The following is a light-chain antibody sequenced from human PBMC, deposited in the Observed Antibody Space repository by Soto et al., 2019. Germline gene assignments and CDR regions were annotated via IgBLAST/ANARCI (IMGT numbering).Light chain of an antibody. CDR3: QQYGRSPLLT. CDR2: GAS. Sequence: EIVLTQSPGTLSLSPGERATRSCRASQSVSSCYLAWYQQKPGQAPRLLIYGASSRATGIPDRFSGSGSGTDFTLTISRLEPEDFAVYYCQQYGRSPLLTFGPGTKVDIK. J-gene: IGKJ3*01. V-gene: IGKV3-20*01. CDR1: QSVSSCY.